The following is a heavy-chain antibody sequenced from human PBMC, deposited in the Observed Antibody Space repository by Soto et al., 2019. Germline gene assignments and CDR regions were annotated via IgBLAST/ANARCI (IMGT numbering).Heavy chain of an antibody. D-gene: IGHD3-22*01. J-gene: IGHJ4*02. CDR1: GFSLSTSGVG. CDR2: IYWNDDK. CDR3: AHTGLFLKVAYDSSGYFPVQALDY. Sequence: SGPTLVNPTQTLTLTCTFSGFSLSTSGVGVGWIRQPPGKALEWLALIYWNDDKRYSPSLKSRLTITKDTSKNQVVLTMTNMDPVDTATYYCAHTGLFLKVAYDSSGYFPVQALDYWGQ. V-gene: IGHV2-5*01.